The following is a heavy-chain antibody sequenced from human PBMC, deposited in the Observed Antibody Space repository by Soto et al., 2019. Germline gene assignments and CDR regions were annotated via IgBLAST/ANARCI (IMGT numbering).Heavy chain of an antibody. D-gene: IGHD6-6*01. Sequence: SVKVSCKDSGGTFSSYAISWVRQAPGQGLEWMGGIIPIFGTANYAQKFQGRVTITADESTSTAYMELSSLRSEDTAVYYCAVSIAARNLNWGQGTLVTVSS. V-gene: IGHV1-69*13. CDR2: IIPIFGTA. CDR1: GGTFSSYA. J-gene: IGHJ4*02. CDR3: AVSIAARNLN.